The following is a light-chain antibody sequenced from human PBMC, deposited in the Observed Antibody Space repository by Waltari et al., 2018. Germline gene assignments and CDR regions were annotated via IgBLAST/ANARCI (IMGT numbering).Light chain of an antibody. J-gene: IGLJ2*01. V-gene: IGLV1-47*01. CDR2: RDD. CDR1: SSTIGRNY. Sequence: SVLTQPPTASGTPGQRVTISCSGSSSTIGRNYVYWYQKVPGTAPKLLIYRDDQRPSGVPDRFSVSKSGTSASLAISGLRSEDEAEYYCATWDDSLGGYVVFGGGTKLTVL. CDR3: ATWDDSLGGYVV.